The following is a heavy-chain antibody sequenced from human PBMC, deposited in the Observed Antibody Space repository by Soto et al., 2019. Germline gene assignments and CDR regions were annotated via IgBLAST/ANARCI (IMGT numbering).Heavy chain of an antibody. V-gene: IGHV4-59*02. J-gene: IGHJ4*02. CDR3: AMYYGHGQDY. Sequence: QVQLHQSGPGLVKPSETLSLTCSVSGASVTNYYWSWIRQSPGKGLEWIGYISYGGTTNFDSSLKGRVTVSVDMSKNHFSLTLNSVTAADTAVYYCAMYYGHGQDYWGQGTLVTVSS. D-gene: IGHD3-10*01. CDR2: ISYGGTT. CDR1: GASVTNYY.